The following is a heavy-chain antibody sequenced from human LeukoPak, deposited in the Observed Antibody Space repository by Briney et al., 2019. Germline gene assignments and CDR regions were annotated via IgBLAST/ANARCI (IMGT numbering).Heavy chain of an antibody. CDR1: EFTFSSYS. V-gene: IGHV3-21*01. J-gene: IGHJ4*02. D-gene: IGHD5-24*01. CDR3: ARQGAGYNEPIDY. Sequence: GGSLRLSCAASEFTFSSYSMDWVRQAPGKGLEWVSSITSSSYIYYADSVKGRFTISRDNAKNSLYLQINSLRAEDTAVYYCARQGAGYNEPIDYWGQGTLVTVSS. CDR2: ITSSSYI.